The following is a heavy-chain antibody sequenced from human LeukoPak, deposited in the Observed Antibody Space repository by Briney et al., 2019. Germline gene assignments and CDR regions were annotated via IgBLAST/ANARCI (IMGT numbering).Heavy chain of an antibody. V-gene: IGHV1-2*02. J-gene: IGHJ3*02. D-gene: IGHD3-3*01. CDR1: GYTFTGYY. CDR2: INPNSGGT. CDR3: AGAGGVWSGYYAFAAFDI. Sequence: VASVKVSCKASGYTFTGYYMHWVRQAPGQGREWMGWINPNSGGTNYAQKFQGRVTMTRETSSSTAYMELSRLRSDDTAVYSCAGAGGVWSGYYAFAAFDIWGQGTMVPVSS.